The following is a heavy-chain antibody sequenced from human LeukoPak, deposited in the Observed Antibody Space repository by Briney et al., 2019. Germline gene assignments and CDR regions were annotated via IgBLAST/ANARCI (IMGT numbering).Heavy chain of an antibody. Sequence: SETLSLTCAVYGGSFSGYYWSWIRQPPGKGLEWIGEINHSGSTNYNPSLKSRVTISVDTSKNQFSLKLSSVTAADTAVYYCARAPYYDYVWGSYRPSFFDYWGQGTLVTVSS. CDR3: ARAPYYDYVWGSYRPSFFDY. V-gene: IGHV4-34*01. CDR2: INHSGST. CDR1: GGSFSGYY. D-gene: IGHD3-16*02. J-gene: IGHJ4*02.